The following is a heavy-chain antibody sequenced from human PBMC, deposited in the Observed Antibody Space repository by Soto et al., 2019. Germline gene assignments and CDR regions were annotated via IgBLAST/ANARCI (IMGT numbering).Heavy chain of an antibody. J-gene: IGHJ4*02. CDR2: IYYSGST. V-gene: IGHV4-59*01. CDR1: GGSISSYY. D-gene: IGHD3-10*01. CDR3: ARDRGDTGLDY. Sequence: SETLSLTCTVSGGSISSYYWSWIRQPPGKGLEWIGYIYYSGSTNYNPSLKSRVTISVDTSKNQFSLKLSSVTAADTAVYYCARDRGDTGLDYWGQGTLVTVSS.